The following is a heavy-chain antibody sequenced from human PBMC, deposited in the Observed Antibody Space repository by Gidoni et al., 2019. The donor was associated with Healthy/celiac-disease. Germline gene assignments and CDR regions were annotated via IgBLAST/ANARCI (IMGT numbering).Heavy chain of an antibody. V-gene: IGHV4-39*01. Sequence: QLQLQESGPGLVKPSETLSLTCTVSGGSISSSSYYWGWLRQPPGKGLEWIGSIYYSGSTYYNPSLKSRVTISVDTSKNQFSLKLSSVTAADTAVYYCASATMVRGGWFDPWGQGTLVTVSS. D-gene: IGHD3-10*01. CDR3: ASATMVRGGWFDP. CDR2: IYYSGST. CDR1: GGSISSSSYY. J-gene: IGHJ5*02.